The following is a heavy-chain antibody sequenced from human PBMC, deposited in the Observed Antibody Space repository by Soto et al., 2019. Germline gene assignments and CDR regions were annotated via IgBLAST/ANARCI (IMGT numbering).Heavy chain of an antibody. Sequence: GGSLRLSCAASGFTFSRRWMHWVRQAPGKGPVWVSHIKSDGSITSYADSVKGRFTISRDNAKNTVYLQMNSLKTEDTAVYYCTTGGDLIDYWGQGTLVTVSS. CDR3: TTGGDLIDY. J-gene: IGHJ4*02. V-gene: IGHV3-74*01. D-gene: IGHD2-21*02. CDR1: GFTFSRRW. CDR2: IKSDGSIT.